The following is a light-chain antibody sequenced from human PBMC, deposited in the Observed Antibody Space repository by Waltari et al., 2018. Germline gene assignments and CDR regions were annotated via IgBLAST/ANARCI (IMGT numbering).Light chain of an antibody. CDR3: AAWDDSLNGWV. CDR2: NDE. Sequence: QSVLTQPPSASGTPGQSVTISCSGSSSNIGSNSVNWYQQLPGSPPKPLIYNDEQRRSGVPDRFSGSKSGTSASLAISGLQSEDEADYYCAAWDDSLNGWVVGGGTKLTVL. CDR1: SSNIGSNS. J-gene: IGLJ3*02. V-gene: IGLV1-44*01.